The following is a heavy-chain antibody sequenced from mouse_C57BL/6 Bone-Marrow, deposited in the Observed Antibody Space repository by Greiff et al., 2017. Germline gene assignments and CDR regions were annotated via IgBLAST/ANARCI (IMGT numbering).Heavy chain of an antibody. J-gene: IGHJ2*01. CDR3: ARSVRGGVYYGSSSYFDY. V-gene: IGHV1-42*01. CDR1: GYSFTGYY. CDR2: INPSTGGT. D-gene: IGHD1-1*01. Sequence: EVKLQESGPELVKPGASVKISCKASGYSFTGYYMNWVKQSPEKSLEWIGEINPSTGGTTYNQKFKAKATLTVDKSSSTAYMQLKSLTSEDSAVYYCARSVRGGVYYGSSSYFDYWGQGATLTVSS.